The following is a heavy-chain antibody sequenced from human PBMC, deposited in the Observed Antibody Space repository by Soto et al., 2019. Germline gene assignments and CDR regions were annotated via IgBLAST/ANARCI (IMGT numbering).Heavy chain of an antibody. Sequence: ASGKVSCKASGYTFASYYMHWVRQAPGQGLEWMGIINPSGGSTSYAQKFQGRVTMTRDTSTSTVYMELSSLRSEDTAVYYCARDIEAAAGWGSYYYYGMDVWG. CDR1: GYTFASYY. J-gene: IGHJ6*02. CDR3: ARDIEAAAGWGSYYYYGMDV. V-gene: IGHV1-46*01. CDR2: INPSGGST. D-gene: IGHD6-13*01.